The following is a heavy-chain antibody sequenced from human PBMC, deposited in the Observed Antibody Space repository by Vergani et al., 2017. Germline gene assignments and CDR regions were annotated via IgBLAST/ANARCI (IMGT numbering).Heavy chain of an antibody. CDR2: IIPIFGTA. CDR3: AKAGDSSGYSPRDAFDI. Sequence: QVQLVQSGAEVKKPGSSVKVSCKASGGTFSSYAISWVRQAPGQGLEWMGWIIPIFGTANYAQKFQGRVTITADESTSTAYMELSSLRSEDTAVYYCAKAGDSSGYSPRDAFDIWGQGTMVTVSS. CDR1: GGTFSSYA. D-gene: IGHD3-22*01. J-gene: IGHJ3*02. V-gene: IGHV1-69*01.